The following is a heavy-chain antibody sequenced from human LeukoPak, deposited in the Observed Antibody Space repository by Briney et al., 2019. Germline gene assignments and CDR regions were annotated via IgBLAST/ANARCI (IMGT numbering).Heavy chain of an antibody. Sequence: GGSLRLSCAVSGFTLSSYAMTWVRQAPGNGLEWVSGIGGGGDNTYYADFVKGRFTISRDNSKNTLYLQMNSLRAEDTAVYYCAKDLGLTISGRLECWGQGTLVTVSS. V-gene: IGHV3-23*01. D-gene: IGHD6-6*01. CDR2: IGGGGDNT. J-gene: IGHJ4*02. CDR1: GFTLSSYA. CDR3: AKDLGLTISGRLEC.